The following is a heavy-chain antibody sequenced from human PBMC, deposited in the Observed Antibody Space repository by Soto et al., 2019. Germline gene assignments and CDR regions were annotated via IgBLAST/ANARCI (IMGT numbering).Heavy chain of an antibody. CDR2: ISSNGGST. V-gene: IGHV3-64D*06. J-gene: IGHJ6*02. CDR1: GFTFSSYA. CDR3: VKDPPSRRWGSYFQTIGYYYGMDV. Sequence: GGSLRLSCSASGFTFSSYAMHWVRQAPGKGLEYVSAISSNGGSTYYADSVKGRFTISRDNSKNTLYLQMSSLRAEDTAVYYCVKDPPSRRWGSYFQTIGYYYGMDVWGQGTTVTVSS. D-gene: IGHD1-26*01.